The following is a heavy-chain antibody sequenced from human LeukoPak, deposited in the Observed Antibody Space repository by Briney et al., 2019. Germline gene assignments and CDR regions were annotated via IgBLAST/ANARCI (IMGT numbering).Heavy chain of an antibody. Sequence: SVKVSCKASGYTFSNYYIHWVRQAPGQGLEWMGIINPSGGSTSYAQKFQGRVTMTTDTSMPTVYMELSSLRSEDTAVYYCARGLARFHGSASDYWGQGALVTVSS. CDR1: GYTFSNYY. CDR2: INPSGGST. V-gene: IGHV1-46*01. D-gene: IGHD2-2*03. CDR3: ARGLARFHGSASDY. J-gene: IGHJ4*02.